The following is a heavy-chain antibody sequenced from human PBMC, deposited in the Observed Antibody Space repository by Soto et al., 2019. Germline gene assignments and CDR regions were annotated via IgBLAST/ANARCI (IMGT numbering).Heavy chain of an antibody. CDR3: ARGELGSGSYLWYYYGMDV. V-gene: IGHV1-3*01. Sequence: QVQLVQSGAEVKKPGASVKVSCKASGYTFTSYAMHWVRQAPGQRLEWMGWINAGNGNTKYSQKFQGRVTITRDTSASTAYMELSSLRSEDTAVYYCARGELGSGSYLWYYYGMDVWGQGTTVTVSS. CDR1: GYTFTSYA. J-gene: IGHJ6*02. CDR2: INAGNGNT. D-gene: IGHD3-10*01.